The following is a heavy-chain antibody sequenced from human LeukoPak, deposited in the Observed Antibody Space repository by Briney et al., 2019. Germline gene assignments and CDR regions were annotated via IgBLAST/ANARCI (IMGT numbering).Heavy chain of an antibody. V-gene: IGHV4-59*01. CDR2: IHYSGST. J-gene: IGHJ4*02. D-gene: IGHD3-22*01. CDR1: GGSISRYY. CDR3: ARWGYFDSSAYFVVDY. Sequence: SETLSPTCAVSGGSISRYYWNWIRQPPGERLEWIGWIHYSGSTAYNPSLESRVTMSVDTSKNHISLKMTSVTAADTATYYCARWGYFDSSAYFVVDYWGQGVLVTVSS.